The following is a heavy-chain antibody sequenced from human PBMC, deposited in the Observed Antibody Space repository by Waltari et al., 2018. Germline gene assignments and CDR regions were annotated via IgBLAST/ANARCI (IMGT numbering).Heavy chain of an antibody. CDR2: INPNSGGT. CDR1: GYTFPGYY. J-gene: IGHJ4*02. D-gene: IGHD3-3*01. Sequence: QVQLVQSGAEVTKPGASVKVSCKASGYTFPGYYMHWVGQAPGQGLEWMGRINPNSGGTNYAQKFQGRVTMTRDTSISTAYMELSRLRSDDTAVYYCARVPTDFWSGYSFDYWGQGTLVTVSS. CDR3: ARVPTDFWSGYSFDY. V-gene: IGHV1-2*06.